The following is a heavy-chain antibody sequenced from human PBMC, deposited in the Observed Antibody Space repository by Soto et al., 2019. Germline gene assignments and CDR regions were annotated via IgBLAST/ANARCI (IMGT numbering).Heavy chain of an antibody. CDR1: GVTFSNYA. V-gene: IGHV3-23*01. CDR2: ITANDGRT. J-gene: IGHJ4*02. CDR3: AKDLSTYFENRDSYSPFEY. Sequence: VGSLRLSCAASGVTFSNYAMGCVRHAPGKGLEWVSTITANDGRTFYADSVKGRFTITRDNSENTLYLRMSSLRAEDTAVYYCAKDLSTYFENRDSYSPFEYWGQGPL. D-gene: IGHD3-22*01.